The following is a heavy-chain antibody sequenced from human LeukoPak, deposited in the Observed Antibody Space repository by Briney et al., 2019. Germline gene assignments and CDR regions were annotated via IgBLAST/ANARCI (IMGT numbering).Heavy chain of an antibody. V-gene: IGHV3-23*01. CDR1: GFTFSSYA. CDR2: ISGSGGST. J-gene: IGHJ2*01. Sequence: GGSLRLSCAAPGFTFSSYAMRWVRQAPGKGLEWVSAISGSGGSTYYADSVKGGLAISRDNSKNTLYLQMNSLRAEDTAVYYCAKATVIGFDLWGRGTLVTVSS. D-gene: IGHD2-21*01. CDR3: AKATVIGFDL.